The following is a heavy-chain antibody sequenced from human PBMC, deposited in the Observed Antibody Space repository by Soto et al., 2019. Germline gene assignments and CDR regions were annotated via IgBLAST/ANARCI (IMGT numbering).Heavy chain of an antibody. D-gene: IGHD3-3*01. V-gene: IGHV4-39*01. CDR1: GNSISSGTSY. CDR2: VYYSGPT. Sequence: SGCLSLAGTLSGNSISSGTSYWGWVRQTPGKGLEWVASVYYSGPTYYNPSLKSRFTISVDTSKNQFFLKLSSLTAADTAMFYCARAMGDFRTGYPGAFDLWGHGTMVTVSS. CDR3: ARAMGDFRTGYPGAFDL. J-gene: IGHJ3*01.